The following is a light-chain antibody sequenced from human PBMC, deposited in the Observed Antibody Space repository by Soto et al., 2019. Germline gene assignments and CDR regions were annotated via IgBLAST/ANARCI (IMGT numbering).Light chain of an antibody. CDR1: QSVASNY. CDR3: HQYSRSPIFT. J-gene: IGKJ3*01. V-gene: IGKV3-20*01. Sequence: EIVLTQSPATLSLSPGERATLSCRASQSVASNYLAWYQKRPGQAPRLLLYAASTRAAGIPDRFTGSGSGTDFTLTISRLEPEEFAVFFCHQYSRSPIFTFGPGTTVDIK. CDR2: AAS.